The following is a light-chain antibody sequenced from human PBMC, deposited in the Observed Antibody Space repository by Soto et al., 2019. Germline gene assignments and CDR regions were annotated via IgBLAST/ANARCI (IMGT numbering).Light chain of an antibody. V-gene: IGKV3-20*01. CDR2: GAS. J-gene: IGKJ3*01. CDR3: HQYGSSPFT. Sequence: EVVLTQSPATLSLSPGERATLSCRADQSVSANYLAWYQQKPGQAPRLLIYGASSRATGIPDRFSGSGSGTDFTLPISRLEPEDFAVFYCHQYGSSPFTFGPGTTVDIK. CDR1: QSVSANY.